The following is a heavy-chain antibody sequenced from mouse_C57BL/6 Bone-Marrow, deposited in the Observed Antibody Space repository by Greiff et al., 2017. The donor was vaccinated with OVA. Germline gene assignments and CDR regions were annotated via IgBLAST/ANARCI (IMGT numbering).Heavy chain of an antibody. CDR3: ARDGTTVEDYYAMDY. D-gene: IGHD1-1*01. J-gene: IGHJ4*01. Sequence: EVQLVESGGGLVKPGGSLKLSCAASGFTFSSYAMSWVRQTPEKRLEWVATISDGGSYTSYPDNVKGRFTISRDNAKNNLYLQMSHLKSEDTAMYYCARDGTTVEDYYAMDYWGQGTSVTVSS. CDR2: ISDGGSYT. V-gene: IGHV5-4*01. CDR1: GFTFSSYA.